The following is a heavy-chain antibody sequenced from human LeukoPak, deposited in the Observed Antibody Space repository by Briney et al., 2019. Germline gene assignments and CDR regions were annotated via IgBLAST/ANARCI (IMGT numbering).Heavy chain of an antibody. CDR2: IIPIFGTA. CDR3: ATTPVVPSEFDY. CDR1: GGTFSSYA. D-gene: IGHD3-22*01. V-gene: IGHV1-69*13. Sequence: GASVKVSCKASGGTFSSYAISWVRQAPGQGLEWMGGIIPIFGTANYAQKFQGRVTITADESTSTAYMELSSPRSEDTAVYYCATTPVVPSEFDYWGQGTLVTVSS. J-gene: IGHJ4*02.